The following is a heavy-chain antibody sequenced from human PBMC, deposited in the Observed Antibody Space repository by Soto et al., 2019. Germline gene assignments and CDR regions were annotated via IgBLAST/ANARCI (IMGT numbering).Heavy chain of an antibody. D-gene: IGHD6-19*01. CDR3: AREVRGWNLGPFGY. CDR2: INAGNGNT. J-gene: IGHJ4*02. V-gene: IGHV1-3*01. CDR1: GYTFTSYA. Sequence: GASVKVSCKASGYTFTSYAMHWVRQAPGQRLEWMGWINAGNGNTKYSQKFQGRVTITRDTSASTAYMELSSLRSEDTAVYYCAREVRGWNLGPFGYCGQGTLVTVSA.